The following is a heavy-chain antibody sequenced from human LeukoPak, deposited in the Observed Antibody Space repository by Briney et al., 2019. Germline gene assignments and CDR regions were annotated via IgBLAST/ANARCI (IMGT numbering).Heavy chain of an antibody. J-gene: IGHJ3*02. D-gene: IGHD1-26*01. CDR3: AKSTIVGATVDAFDI. V-gene: IGHV3-30*02. CDR2: IRYDGTNR. CDR1: GFTVSSNY. Sequence: GGSLRLSCAASGFTVSSNYMSWVRQAPGKGLEWVAFIRYDGTNRYYADSVKGRFTISRDNSKNTLYLQMNSLRAEDTAVYYCAKSTIVGATVDAFDIWGQGTMVTVSS.